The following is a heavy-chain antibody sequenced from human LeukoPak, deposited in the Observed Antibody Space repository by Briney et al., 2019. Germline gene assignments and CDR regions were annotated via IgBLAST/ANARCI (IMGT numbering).Heavy chain of an antibody. CDR3: AREGRTTVTTQRDAFDI. J-gene: IGHJ3*02. CDR1: GYTFTGYY. V-gene: IGHV1-2*06. CDR2: INPNSGGT. Sequence: ASVKVSCRASGYTFTGYYMHWVRQAPGQGLEWMGRINPNSGGTNYAQKFQGRVTMTRDTSISTAYMELSRLRSDDTAVYYCAREGRTTVTTQRDAFDIWGQGTMVTVSS. D-gene: IGHD4-17*01.